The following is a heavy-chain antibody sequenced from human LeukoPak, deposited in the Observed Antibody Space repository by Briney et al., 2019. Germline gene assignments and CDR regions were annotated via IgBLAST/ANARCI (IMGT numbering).Heavy chain of an antibody. Sequence: GSLRLSCAASGFTFNNYQMNWVRQAPGKGLECISYISSSGRTIYYADSLKGRFTVSRDNAKNSLYLRMNNLRAEDTAVYYCARGEYYFDYWGQGTLVTVSS. CDR2: ISSSGRTI. CDR3: ARGEYYFDY. J-gene: IGHJ4*02. CDR1: GFTFNNYQ. V-gene: IGHV3-48*03.